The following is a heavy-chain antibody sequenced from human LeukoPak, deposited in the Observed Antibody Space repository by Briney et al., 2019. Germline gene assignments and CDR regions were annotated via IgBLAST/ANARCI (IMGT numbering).Heavy chain of an antibody. V-gene: IGHV3-64*01. J-gene: IGHJ4*02. CDR2: ISSNGGST. CDR1: GFTFSSYA. Sequence: GGSLRLSCAASGFTFSSYAMPWVRQAPGKGLEYVSAISSNGGSTYYANSVKGRFTISRDNSKNTLYLQMGSLRAEDMAVYYCARGLVVVPAAMVYWGQGTLVTVSS. D-gene: IGHD2-2*01. CDR3: ARGLVVVPAAMVY.